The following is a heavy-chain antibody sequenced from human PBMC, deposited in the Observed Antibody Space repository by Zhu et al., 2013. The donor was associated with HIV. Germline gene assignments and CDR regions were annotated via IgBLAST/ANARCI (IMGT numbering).Heavy chain of an antibody. CDR3: ARGPGYSSSWYGSAFDI. V-gene: IGHV1-2*02. Sequence: QVQLVQSGAEVKKPGASLKVSCKASGYTFTGYYMHWVRQAPGQGLEWMGWINPNSGGTNYAQKFQGRVTMTRDTSISTAYMELSRLRSDDTAVYYCARGPGYSSSWYGSAFDIWGQGDNGHRLF. J-gene: IGHJ3*02. CDR1: GYTFTGYY. CDR2: INPNSGGT. D-gene: IGHD6-13*01.